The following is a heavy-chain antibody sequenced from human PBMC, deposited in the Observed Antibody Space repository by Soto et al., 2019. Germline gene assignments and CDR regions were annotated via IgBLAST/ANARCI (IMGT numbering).Heavy chain of an antibody. J-gene: IGHJ4*02. V-gene: IGHV4-31*03. CDR2: IHFSGET. CDR1: GASIGRGGYY. Sequence: QVQLQESGPGLMKPSQTLSLTCTVSGASIGRGGYYWTWIRQPPGKALEWMGHIHFSGETNYNPSLMGRLTMSIDTSTNQFSINLAAVPAADTAMYYCARDQGGDLDYWGQGTLVTVSS. CDR3: ARDQGGDLDY. D-gene: IGHD2-21*01.